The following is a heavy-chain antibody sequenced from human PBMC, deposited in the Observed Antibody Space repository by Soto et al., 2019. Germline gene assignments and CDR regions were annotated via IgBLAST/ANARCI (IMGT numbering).Heavy chain of an antibody. CDR3: ARSDTAHITIFGVVLSGWFDP. CDR2: IYYGGST. V-gene: IGHV4-30-2*01. Sequence: SETLSLTCAVSGGSISSGDFSWNWIRQPPGKGLEYIGYIYYGGSTYYNPSLQSRVTMSVDRSRNQFSLKLNSVTAADTAVYYCARSDTAHITIFGVVLSGWFDPWGQGTLVTVSS. CDR1: GGSISSGDFS. J-gene: IGHJ5*02. D-gene: IGHD3-3*01.